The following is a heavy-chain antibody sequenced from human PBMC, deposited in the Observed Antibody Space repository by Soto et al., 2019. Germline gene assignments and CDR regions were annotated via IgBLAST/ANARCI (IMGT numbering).Heavy chain of an antibody. CDR1: GYTFTSYY. D-gene: IGHD1-1*01. Sequence: ASVKVSCKASGYTFTSYYMHWVRQAPGQGLEWMGRINPSGGSTNYAQKFQGRVTMTRDTSTSTAYMELSSLSSEDTAAYYCGRVFAGNWNDDPSGGAFDIWGQGTKVTVSS. J-gene: IGHJ3*02. V-gene: IGHV1-46*03. CDR3: GRVFAGNWNDDPSGGAFDI. CDR2: INPSGGST.